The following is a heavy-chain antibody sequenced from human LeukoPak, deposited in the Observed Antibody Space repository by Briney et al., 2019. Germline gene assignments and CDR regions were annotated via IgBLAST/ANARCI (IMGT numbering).Heavy chain of an antibody. J-gene: IGHJ6*03. V-gene: IGHV3-11*04. CDR3: ARDPYSGTYGDTYYYYMDV. CDR2: ISSSGFTI. Sequence: GGSLRLSCAASGFTFSDYYMSWIRQAPGKGLEWVSYISSSGFTIYYADSVKGRFTISRDNARNSLYLQMNSLRAEDTAVYYCARDPYSGTYGDTYYYYMDVWGKGTTVTISS. CDR1: GFTFSDYY. D-gene: IGHD1-26*01.